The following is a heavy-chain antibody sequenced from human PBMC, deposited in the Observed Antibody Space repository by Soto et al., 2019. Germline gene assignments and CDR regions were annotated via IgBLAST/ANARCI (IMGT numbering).Heavy chain of an antibody. V-gene: IGHV4-34*01. CDR3: ARGSGGYDYVWGSYRYYYYYGMDV. CDR2: INHSGST. Sequence: PSETLSLTCAVYGGSFSGYYWSWIRQPPGKGLEWIGEINHSGSTNYNPSLKSRVTISVDTSKNQFSLKLSSVTAADTAVYYCARGSGGYDYVWGSYRYYYYYGMDVWGQATKRTVSS. D-gene: IGHD3-16*02. J-gene: IGHJ6*02. CDR1: GGSFSGYY.